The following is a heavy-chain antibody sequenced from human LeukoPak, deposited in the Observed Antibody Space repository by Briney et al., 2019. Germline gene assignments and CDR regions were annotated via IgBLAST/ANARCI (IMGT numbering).Heavy chain of an antibody. D-gene: IGHD3-16*02. Sequence: PGGSLRLSCTASGFTFDDFGMNWVRQAPGKGLEWVSGISGSGGRTYYADSVKGRFTISRDNSKNTLYLQMNSLRAEDTAVYYCAKSVTDYWYFDLWGRGALVTVSS. V-gene: IGHV3-23*01. CDR3: AKSVTDYWYFDL. J-gene: IGHJ2*01. CDR1: GFTFDDFG. CDR2: ISGSGGRT.